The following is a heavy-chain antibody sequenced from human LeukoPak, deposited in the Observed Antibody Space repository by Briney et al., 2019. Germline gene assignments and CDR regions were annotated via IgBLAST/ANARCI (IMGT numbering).Heavy chain of an antibody. Sequence: PGRSLRLSCAASGFTFSSYAMHWVRQAPGKGLEWVAVISYDGNNKYYTGSVKGRFTISRDNSKNTLYLQMNSLRPEDTAVYHCARGGGSSTRGWFDPWGQGTLVTVSS. D-gene: IGHD6-13*01. CDR3: ARGGGSSTRGWFDP. J-gene: IGHJ5*02. CDR1: GFTFSSYA. CDR2: ISYDGNNK. V-gene: IGHV3-30-3*01.